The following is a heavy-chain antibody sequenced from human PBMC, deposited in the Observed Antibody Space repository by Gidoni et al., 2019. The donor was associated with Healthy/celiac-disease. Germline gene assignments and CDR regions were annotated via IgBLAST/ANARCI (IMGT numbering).Heavy chain of an antibody. CDR2: IYYSGST. D-gene: IGHD6-13*01. J-gene: IGHJ5*02. Sequence: QLQLQESGPGLVKPSETLSLTCTVSGGSISSSSYYWGWLRQPPGKGLEWIGSIYYSGSTYYNPSLKSRVTISVDTSKNQFSLKLSSVTAADTAVYYCARQLGYSSSWLRDWFDPWGQGTLVTVSS. V-gene: IGHV4-39*01. CDR3: ARQLGYSSSWLRDWFDP. CDR1: GGSISSSSYY.